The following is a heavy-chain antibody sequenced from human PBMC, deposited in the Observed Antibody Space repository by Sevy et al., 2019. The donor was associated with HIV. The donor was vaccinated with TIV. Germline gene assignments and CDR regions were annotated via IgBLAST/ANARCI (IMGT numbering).Heavy chain of an antibody. V-gene: IGHV4-4*07. CDR3: ARDVGIAVAGTPGGMDV. D-gene: IGHD6-19*01. J-gene: IGHJ6*02. CDR2: IYTSGST. CDR1: GGSISSYY. Sequence: SETLSLTCTVSGGSISSYYWRWIRQPAGKGLEWIGRIYTSGSTNYNPSLKSRVTMSVDTSKNQFSLKLSSVTAADTAVYYWARDVGIAVAGTPGGMDVWGQGTTVTVSS.